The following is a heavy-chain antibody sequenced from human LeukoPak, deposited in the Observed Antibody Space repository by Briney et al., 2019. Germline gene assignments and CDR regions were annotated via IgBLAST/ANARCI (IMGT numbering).Heavy chain of an antibody. CDR2: MDPNKGNT. V-gene: IGHV1-8*01. J-gene: IGHJ5*02. CDR3: ARGGSLTGYHGWFDP. Sequence: ASVKVSCKASGYTLTSYDINWARQASGQGLEWMGWMDPNKGNTGYAQKFRGGVTMTRNSSINTAYLELSSLTSEDTAVYYCARGGSLTGYHGWFDPWGQGILVTVSS. CDR1: GYTLTSYD. D-gene: IGHD3-9*01.